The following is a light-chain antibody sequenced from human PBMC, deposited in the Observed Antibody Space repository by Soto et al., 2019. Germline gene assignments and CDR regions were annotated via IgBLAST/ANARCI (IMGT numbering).Light chain of an antibody. V-gene: IGKV3-20*01. CDR2: GAS. J-gene: IGKJ1*01. CDR1: QSVSSNY. Sequence: EIVLTQSPGTLSLSPGERATLSCRASQSVSSNYLAWYQQKPGQAPRLLFYGASSRATGIPDRCSGSGSGTDFTLTIRRLEPEDFAVYYCQQYGSSYPWTFGQGTKVDIK. CDR3: QQYGSSYPWT.